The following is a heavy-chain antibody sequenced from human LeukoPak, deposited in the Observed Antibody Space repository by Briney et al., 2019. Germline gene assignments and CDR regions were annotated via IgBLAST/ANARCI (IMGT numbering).Heavy chain of an antibody. Sequence: GGSLRLSCAASGFTVSSNYMSWVRQAPGKGLEWVSVIYSCGSTYYADSVKGRFTISRDNSKNTLYLQMNSLRAEDTAVYYCARVLRYCSGGNCYSGGLGYMDVWGKGTTVTISS. D-gene: IGHD2-15*01. CDR1: GFTVSSNY. CDR2: IYSCGST. CDR3: ARVLRYCSGGNCYSGGLGYMDV. J-gene: IGHJ6*03. V-gene: IGHV3-66*01.